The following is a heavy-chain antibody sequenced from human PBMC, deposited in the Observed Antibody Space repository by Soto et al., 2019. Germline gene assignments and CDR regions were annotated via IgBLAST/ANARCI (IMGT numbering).Heavy chain of an antibody. D-gene: IGHD4-17*01. CDR3: ARGPTTVTTWSDY. CDR1: GGSITSGAYY. CDR2: FYSSGST. V-gene: IGHV4-31*03. J-gene: IGHJ4*02. Sequence: QVQLQESGPGLVKPSQTLSLTCTVSGGSITSGAYYWNWIRQLPGKGLEWIGYFYSSGSTSYNPSLKSRLTISVDTSKNQFSLKVNSVTAADTAVYYCARGPTTVTTWSDYWGQGTLVTVSS.